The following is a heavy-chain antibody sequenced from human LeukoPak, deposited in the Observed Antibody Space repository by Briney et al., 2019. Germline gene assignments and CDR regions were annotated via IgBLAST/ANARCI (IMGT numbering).Heavy chain of an antibody. J-gene: IGHJ4*02. D-gene: IGHD3-10*01. CDR2: IHDSGNT. Sequence: SETLSLTCTVSGGSISSSNYYWGWIRQPPGKGLEWIGTIHDSGNTYYNPPLMSRVTISVDTSQNQFSLKLSPVTAADTAVYYCARQHASGSYYVGYRGQGTLVTVSS. V-gene: IGHV4-39*01. CDR1: GGSISSSNYY. CDR3: ARQHASGSYYVGY.